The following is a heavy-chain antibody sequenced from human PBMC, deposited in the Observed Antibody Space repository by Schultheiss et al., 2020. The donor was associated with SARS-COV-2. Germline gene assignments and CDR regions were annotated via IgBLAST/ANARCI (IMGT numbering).Heavy chain of an antibody. V-gene: IGHV3-23*01. D-gene: IGHD3-3*01. J-gene: IGHJ3*02. CDR3: ASLIFDSAWSGLGVGAFDI. CDR1: GFTFSSYA. CDR2: ISGSGGST. Sequence: GESLKISCAASGFTFSSYAMHWVRQAPGKGLEWVSAISGSGGSTYYADSVKGRFTISRDNAKNTLYLQMNSLRAEDTAVYYCASLIFDSAWSGLGVGAFDIWGQGTMVTVSS.